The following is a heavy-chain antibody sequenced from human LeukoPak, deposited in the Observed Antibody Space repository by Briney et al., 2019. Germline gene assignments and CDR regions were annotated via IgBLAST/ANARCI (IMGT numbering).Heavy chain of an antibody. Sequence: ASVKVSCKASGYTFTSYGISWVRQAPGQGLEWMGWISAYNGNTNYAQKLQGKVTMTTDTSTSTAYMELRSLRSDDTAVYYCASLLDTAMVTSYWFDPWGQGTLVTVSS. CDR2: ISAYNGNT. CDR3: ASLLDTAMVTSYWFDP. V-gene: IGHV1-18*01. D-gene: IGHD5-18*01. J-gene: IGHJ5*02. CDR1: GYTFTSYG.